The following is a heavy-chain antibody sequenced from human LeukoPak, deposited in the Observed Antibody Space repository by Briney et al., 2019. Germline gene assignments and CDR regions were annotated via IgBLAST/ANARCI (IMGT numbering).Heavy chain of an antibody. CDR2: INTDGSST. CDR3: AREGCSSTSCYYNWFDP. D-gene: IGHD2-2*01. V-gene: IGHV3-74*01. J-gene: IGHJ5*02. Sequence: GGSLRLSCAVSGFTFSSYWMHWVRQAPGKGLVWVSHINTDGSSTSYADSVKGRFTISRDNAKNTLYLQMNSLRAEDTAVYYCAREGCSSTSCYYNWFDPWGQGTLVTVSS. CDR1: GFTFSSYW.